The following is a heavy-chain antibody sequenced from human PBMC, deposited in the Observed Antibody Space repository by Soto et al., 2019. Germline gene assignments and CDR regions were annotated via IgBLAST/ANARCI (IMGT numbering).Heavy chain of an antibody. V-gene: IGHV3-30-3*01. Sequence: QVQLVESGGGVVQPGRSLRLSCAASGFTFSSYAMHWVPQDRGKGLEWVAVISYDGSNKYYADSVKGRFTISRDNSKNTLYLQMNSLRAEDTAVYYCARVAVEMATIHVFDYWGQGTLVTVSS. CDR2: ISYDGSNK. J-gene: IGHJ4*02. CDR1: GFTFSSYA. CDR3: ARVAVEMATIHVFDY. D-gene: IGHD5-12*01.